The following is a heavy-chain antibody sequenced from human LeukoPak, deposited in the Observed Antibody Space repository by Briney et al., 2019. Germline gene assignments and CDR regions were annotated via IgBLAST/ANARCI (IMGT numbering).Heavy chain of an antibody. Sequence: GRSLRLSCAASGFTFDDYAMHWVRQAPGKDLEWVSGISWNSGSIGYADSVKGRFTISRDNAKNSLYLQMNSLRAEDTALYYCAKTIWSYSSPFDYWGQGTLVTVSS. CDR3: AKTIWSYSSPFDY. CDR1: GFTFDDYA. V-gene: IGHV3-9*01. CDR2: ISWNSGSI. J-gene: IGHJ4*02. D-gene: IGHD3-22*01.